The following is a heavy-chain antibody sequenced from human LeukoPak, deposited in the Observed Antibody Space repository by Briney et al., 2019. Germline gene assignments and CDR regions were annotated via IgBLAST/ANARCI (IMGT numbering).Heavy chain of an antibody. CDR3: ARSLPITMVRGVNSFDI. CDR2: IYYSGST. CDR1: GGSISSYY. Sequence: SETLSLTCTVSGGSISSYYWSWIRQPPGKGLEWIGYIYYSGSTNYNPSLKSRVTISVDTSKNQFSLKPSSVTAADTAVYYCARSLPITMVRGVNSFDIWGQGTMVTVSS. D-gene: IGHD3-10*01. V-gene: IGHV4-59*01. J-gene: IGHJ3*02.